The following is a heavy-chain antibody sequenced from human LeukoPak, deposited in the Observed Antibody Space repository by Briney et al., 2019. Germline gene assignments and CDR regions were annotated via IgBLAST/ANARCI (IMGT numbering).Heavy chain of an antibody. V-gene: IGHV1-8*01. D-gene: IGHD3-9*01. Sequence: APVNVCCKASGCTFTSYDIKWVQQDSGQGLEWMGWINPNSANTGYAQKFQGRVTMTRDTSTSTVYMELSSLSSEDTAMYYCARVGLVYAFDIWGHGTMVTVSS. CDR3: ARVGLVYAFDI. CDR1: GCTFTSYD. CDR2: INPNSANT. J-gene: IGHJ3*02.